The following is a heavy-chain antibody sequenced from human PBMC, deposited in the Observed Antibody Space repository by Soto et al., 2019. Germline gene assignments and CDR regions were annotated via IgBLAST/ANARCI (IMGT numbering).Heavy chain of an antibody. CDR2: IYPGDSDT. V-gene: IGHV5-51*01. CDR1: GYSFTDFW. D-gene: IGHD5-12*01. Sequence: PGESLKISCNASGYSFTDFWIAWVRQMPGKGPEWMGLIYPGDSDTRYNPPFQGQVTISADKSVTTIYLQWSSLKASDTAMYFCATRYSGSYYFDYWGQGTQVTVSS. J-gene: IGHJ4*02. CDR3: ATRYSGSYYFDY.